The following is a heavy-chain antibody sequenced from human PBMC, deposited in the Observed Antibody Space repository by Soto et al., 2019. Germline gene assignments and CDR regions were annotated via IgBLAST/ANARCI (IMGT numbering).Heavy chain of an antibody. CDR3: ARDFGFDDV. D-gene: IGHD3-9*01. V-gene: IGHV3-48*02. CDR1: GFTFSDYD. Sequence: GGSLRLSCAASGFTFSDYDMNWVRQAPGKGLEWVSYISRSSSTIYYADSVKGRFTISRDNSKNSLFLQMNSLRDEYTAVYYCARDFGFDDVWGQGTTVTVPS. J-gene: IGHJ6*02. CDR2: ISRSSSTI.